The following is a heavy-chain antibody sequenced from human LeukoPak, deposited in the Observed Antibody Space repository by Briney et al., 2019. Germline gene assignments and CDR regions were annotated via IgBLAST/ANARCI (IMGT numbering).Heavy chain of an antibody. D-gene: IGHD3-22*01. Sequence: GGSLRLSCAASGFTFSSYGMHWVRQAPGKGLELVAVIWYDGSNKYYADSVKGRFTISRDNSKNTLYLQMNSLRAEDTAVYYCAKYGSDYDSSGYYYGGQGTLVTVSS. CDR1: GFTFSSYG. CDR3: AKYGSDYDSSGYYY. J-gene: IGHJ4*02. V-gene: IGHV3-33*06. CDR2: IWYDGSNK.